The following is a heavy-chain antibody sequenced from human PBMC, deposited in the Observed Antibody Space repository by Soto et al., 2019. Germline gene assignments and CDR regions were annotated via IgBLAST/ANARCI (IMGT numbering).Heavy chain of an antibody. CDR1: GGSSSSSRYY. CDR2: IYYTGST. V-gene: IGHV4-39*01. CDR3: ARRHYSRGWYAYGDY. Sequence: QLQLQESGPGLVKPSETLSLTCTVSGGSSSSSRYYWGWIRQPPGKGLEWIGSIYYTGSTYYNPSLKSRVTTSVDTSKNQFSLKLSSVTAADTAVYYCARRHYSRGWYAYGDYWGQGTLVTVSS. J-gene: IGHJ4*02. D-gene: IGHD6-19*01.